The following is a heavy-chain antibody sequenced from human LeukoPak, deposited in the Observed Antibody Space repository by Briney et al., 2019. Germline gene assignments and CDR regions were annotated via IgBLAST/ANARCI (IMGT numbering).Heavy chain of an antibody. D-gene: IGHD3-22*01. V-gene: IGHV4-59*08. J-gene: IGHJ3*02. CDR2: IYYSGST. CDR3: ARWYYYDSSGYRPIALVDI. Sequence: SETLSLTCTVSGGSISSYYWSWIRQPPGKGLEWIGYIYYSGSTNYNPSLKSRVTISVDTSKNQFSLKLSSVTAADTAAYYCARWYYYDSSGYRPIALVDIWGQGTMVTVSS. CDR1: GGSISSYY.